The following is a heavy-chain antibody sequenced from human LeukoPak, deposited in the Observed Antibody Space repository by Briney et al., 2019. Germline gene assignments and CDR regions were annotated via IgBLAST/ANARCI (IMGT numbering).Heavy chain of an antibody. D-gene: IGHD1-26*01. Sequence: ASVKVSCKASGYTFTGYYMHWVRQAPGQGLEWMGWINPNSGGTNYAQKFQGRVTMTRDTSISTAYMELRSLRSDDTAVYYCARGEWELLSSPDAFDIWGQGTMVTVSS. CDR3: ARGEWELLSSPDAFDI. V-gene: IGHV1-2*02. J-gene: IGHJ3*02. CDR2: INPNSGGT. CDR1: GYTFTGYY.